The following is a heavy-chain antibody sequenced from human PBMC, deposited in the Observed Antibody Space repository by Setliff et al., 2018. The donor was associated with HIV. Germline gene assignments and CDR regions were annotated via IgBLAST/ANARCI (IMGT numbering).Heavy chain of an antibody. Sequence: SVKVSCKASGGTFSSYAISWVRQAPGQGLEWMGGIIPIFGTANYAQKFQGRVTITADESTSTAYMELSSLRSDDTAVYYCARGDYDYVWGSYRPLALDYWGQGTRVTVSS. CDR2: IIPIFGTA. D-gene: IGHD3-16*02. CDR1: GGTFSSYA. CDR3: ARGDYDYVWGSYRPLALDY. J-gene: IGHJ4*02. V-gene: IGHV1-69*13.